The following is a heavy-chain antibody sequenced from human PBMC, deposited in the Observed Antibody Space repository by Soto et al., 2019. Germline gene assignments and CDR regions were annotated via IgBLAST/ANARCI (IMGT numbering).Heavy chain of an antibody. D-gene: IGHD3-10*01. CDR1: GGSFSGYY. Sequence: TLSLTCAVYGGSFSGYYWSWIRQPPGKGLEWIGEINHSGSTNYNPSLKSRVTISVDTSKNQFSLKLSSVTAADTAVYYCARVTLTMVRGVSIMSAFDIWGQGTMVTVSS. V-gene: IGHV4-34*01. J-gene: IGHJ3*02. CDR3: ARVTLTMVRGVSIMSAFDI. CDR2: INHSGST.